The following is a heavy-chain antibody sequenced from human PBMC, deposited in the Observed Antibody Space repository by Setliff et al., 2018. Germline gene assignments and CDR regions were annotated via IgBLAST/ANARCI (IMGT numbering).Heavy chain of an antibody. D-gene: IGHD6-19*01. CDR3: ARDLAVAGYYGAFDI. V-gene: IGHV1-69*05. CDR2: IIPIFGTA. J-gene: IGHJ3*02. Sequence: GASVKVSCNASGGTFSSYAISWVRQAPGQGLEWMGGIIPIFGTANYAQKFQGRVTITTDESTSTAYMELSSLRSEDTDVYYWARDLAVAGYYGAFDIWGQGTMVTGSS. CDR1: GGTFSSYA.